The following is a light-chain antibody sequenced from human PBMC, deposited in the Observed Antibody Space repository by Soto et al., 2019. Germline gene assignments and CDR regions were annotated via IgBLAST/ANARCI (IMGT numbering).Light chain of an antibody. J-gene: IGLJ2*01. CDR1: SSDVGGYNY. V-gene: IGLV2-11*01. CDR3: CSYAGYYTLV. CDR2: AVS. Sequence: QSVLTQPRSVSGSPGQSVTISCTGTSSDVGGYNYVSWYQQHPGKAPKLIIYAVSGRPSGVPDRFSGSKSGNTASLTISGLQADDEADYSCCSYAGYYTLVFGGGTQLTVL.